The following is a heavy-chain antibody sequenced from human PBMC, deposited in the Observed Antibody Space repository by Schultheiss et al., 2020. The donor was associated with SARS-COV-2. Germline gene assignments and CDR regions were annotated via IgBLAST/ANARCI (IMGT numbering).Heavy chain of an antibody. Sequence: GGSLRLSCAVSGFIFSEAWMNWVRQAPGKGLEWVGRIKRKSDGGTTDYPAPVKGRFTISRDDSKSIAYLQMNSLKTEDTAVYYCTTAALVVGATSGYYYYGMDVWGQGTTVTVSS. J-gene: IGHJ6*02. CDR2: IKRKSDGGTT. D-gene: IGHD2-15*01. V-gene: IGHV3-15*01. CDR3: TTAALVVGATSGYYYYGMDV. CDR1: GFIFSEAW.